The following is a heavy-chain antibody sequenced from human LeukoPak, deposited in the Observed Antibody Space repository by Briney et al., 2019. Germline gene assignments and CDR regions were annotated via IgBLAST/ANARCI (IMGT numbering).Heavy chain of an antibody. Sequence: PSETLSLTCAVYGGSFSGYYWSWIRQPPGKGLEWIGEINHSGSTNYNPSLKSRVTISVDTSKKQFSLKLSSVTAADTAVYYCARRGGSGSYYRATDDYWGQGTLVTVSS. CDR2: INHSGST. J-gene: IGHJ4*02. D-gene: IGHD3-10*01. V-gene: IGHV4-34*01. CDR3: ARRGGSGSYYRATDDY. CDR1: GGSFSGYY.